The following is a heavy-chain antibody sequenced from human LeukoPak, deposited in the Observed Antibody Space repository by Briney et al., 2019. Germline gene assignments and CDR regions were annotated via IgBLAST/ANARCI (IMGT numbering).Heavy chain of an antibody. CDR2: INPNSGGT. D-gene: IGHD3-22*01. CDR3: ARERITMIVVGAFDI. Sequence: ASVKVSCKASGYTFTSYDINWVRQATGQGLEWMGLINPNSGGTNYAQKFQGRVTMTRDTSISTAYMELSRLRSDDTAVYYCARERITMIVVGAFDIWGQGTMVTVSS. V-gene: IGHV1-2*02. J-gene: IGHJ3*02. CDR1: GYTFTSYD.